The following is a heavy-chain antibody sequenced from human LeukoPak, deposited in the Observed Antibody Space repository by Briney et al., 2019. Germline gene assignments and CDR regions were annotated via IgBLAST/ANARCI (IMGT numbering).Heavy chain of an antibody. CDR2: ISSSSSTI. J-gene: IGHJ4*02. Sequence: GGSRRLACAASGFTFSSYSMNWVRQAPGKGLEWVSYISSSSSTIYYADSVKGRFTISRDNAKKSLYLQLNSLRAEDTAVYYCARDEPPEGFGELFNRFHYWGQGTLVTVSS. D-gene: IGHD3-10*01. CDR1: GFTFSSYS. V-gene: IGHV3-48*01. CDR3: ARDEPPEGFGELFNRFHY.